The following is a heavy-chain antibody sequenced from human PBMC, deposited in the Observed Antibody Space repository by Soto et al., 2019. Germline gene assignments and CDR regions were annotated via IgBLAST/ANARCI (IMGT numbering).Heavy chain of an antibody. CDR1: GFSFSTYS. D-gene: IGHD2-2*01. CDR3: ARCLGSSDRCYRGYFDY. Sequence: GGSLRLSCAASGFSFSTYSMNWVRQAQGKGLEWVSSISSSGLCIYYPDSLKGPFTVSRDKTKNSLYLQMNSLTDEDTAVYYCARCLGSSDRCYRGYFDYWGQGTLVTVSS. CDR2: ISSSGLCI. J-gene: IGHJ4*02. V-gene: IGHV3-21*01.